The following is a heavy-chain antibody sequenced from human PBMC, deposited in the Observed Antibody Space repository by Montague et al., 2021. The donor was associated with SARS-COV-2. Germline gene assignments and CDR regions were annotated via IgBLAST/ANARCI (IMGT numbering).Heavy chain of an antibody. D-gene: IGHD1-26*01. Sequence: SETLSLTCVVSGDSLLPDNCWTWVPLHPGKVLSWVGEIYHTGRNKYNPSIKSRVSMSVDNSWNPFSLRLTSVTAADTAIYYCARKGSGRSDLDYWGPGTVVTVSS. CDR1: GDSLLPDNC. J-gene: IGHJ4*01. V-gene: IGHV4-4*02. CDR2: IYHTGRN. CDR3: ARKGSGRSDLDY.